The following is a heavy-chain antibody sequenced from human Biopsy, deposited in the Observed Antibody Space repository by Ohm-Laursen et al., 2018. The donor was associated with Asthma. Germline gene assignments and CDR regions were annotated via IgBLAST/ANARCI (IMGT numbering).Heavy chain of an antibody. D-gene: IGHD1-7*01. CDR2: IIPIFGTA. J-gene: IGHJ6*02. CDR1: GGTFSSYA. CDR3: ARDPHNSYLASLRTKFNYYYYGMDV. V-gene: IGHV1-69*01. Sequence: SSMKVSCKASGGTFSSYAISWVRQAPGQGLEWMGGIIPIFGTANYAQKFQGRVTITADESTSTAYMELSSLRSEDTAVYYCARDPHNSYLASLRTKFNYYYYGMDVWGQGTTVTVSS.